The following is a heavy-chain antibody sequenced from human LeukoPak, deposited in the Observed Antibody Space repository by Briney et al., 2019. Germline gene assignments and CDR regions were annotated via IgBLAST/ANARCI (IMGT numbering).Heavy chain of an antibody. CDR2: IYSGGST. D-gene: IGHD3-10*01. J-gene: IGHJ4*02. Sequence: GGSLRLSCAASGFTVSSNYMSWVRQAPGKGLEWAPVIYSGGSTYYADSVKGRFTISRHNSKNTLYLQMNSLRAEDTAVYYCARANIWFGELSLDYWGQGTLVTVSS. CDR3: ARANIWFGELSLDY. CDR1: GFTVSSNY. V-gene: IGHV3-53*04.